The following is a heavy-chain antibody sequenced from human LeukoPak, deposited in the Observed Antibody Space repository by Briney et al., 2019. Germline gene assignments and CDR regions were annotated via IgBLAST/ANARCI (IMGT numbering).Heavy chain of an antibody. CDR1: IDSITAYY. V-gene: IGHV4-59*01. CDR2: VSYSGTA. D-gene: IGHD2-21*02. Sequence: PSETLSLTCSVSIDSITAYYWSWFRQPPGKPLEWIGYVSYSGTANYNPSLNSRLTISGDTSKRLFSLNLPSVTAADTAMYYCARGRGDRGFYYFYVDVWGKGTPVTVSS. CDR3: ARGRGDRGFYYFYVDV. J-gene: IGHJ6*03.